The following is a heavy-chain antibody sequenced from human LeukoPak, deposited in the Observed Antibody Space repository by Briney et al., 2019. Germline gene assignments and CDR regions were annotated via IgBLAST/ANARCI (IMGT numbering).Heavy chain of an antibody. Sequence: GGSLTLSCAASGFTFRTYSMHWVRQAAGKGLEWVAVMSYDGSNKYYGDSVKGRFTTSRDDSENTLYLQMNSLSAEDTAVYYCARRHLQRGLDYWGQGTLVTVSS. V-gene: IGHV3-30*04. CDR3: ARRHLQRGLDY. CDR2: MSYDGSNK. CDR1: GFTFRTYS. J-gene: IGHJ4*02.